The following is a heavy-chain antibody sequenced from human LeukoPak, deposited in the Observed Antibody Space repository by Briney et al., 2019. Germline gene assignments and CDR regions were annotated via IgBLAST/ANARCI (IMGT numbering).Heavy chain of an antibody. J-gene: IGHJ3*02. D-gene: IGHD1-26*01. V-gene: IGHV4-4*07. CDR3: ARSRVGARAFDI. Sequence: SETLSLTCTVSGGSISYYYWNWIRQPAGKGLEWIGRLYTSGSTNHNPSLKSRVTMSVDTSKNQFSLKLSSVTAADTAVYYCARSRVGARAFDIWGQGTMVTVSS. CDR1: GGSISYYY. CDR2: LYTSGST.